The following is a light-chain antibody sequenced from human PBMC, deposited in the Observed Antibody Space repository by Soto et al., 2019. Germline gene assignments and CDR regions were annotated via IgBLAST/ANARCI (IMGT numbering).Light chain of an antibody. V-gene: IGKV3-15*01. CDR1: RSVSVN. Sequence: EMVMTQSPATLSVSPGESVTLSCRASRSVSVNLAWYQQKPGQAPRLLIYGASSRATGIPARFSGSGSGTEFTLTISSLQSEDFAVYYCQPYNVWPPVTFGQGIKVEIK. CDR2: GAS. CDR3: QPYNVWPPVT. J-gene: IGKJ1*01.